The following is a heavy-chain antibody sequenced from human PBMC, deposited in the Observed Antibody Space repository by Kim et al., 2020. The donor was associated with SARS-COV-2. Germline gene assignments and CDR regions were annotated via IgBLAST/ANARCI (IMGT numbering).Heavy chain of an antibody. V-gene: IGHV7-4-1*02. Sequence: TYAQGFAGRFVFSVDTAVSTAYLQISSLRAEDTAVYYCANARGEGGWFDPWGQGTLVTVSS. J-gene: IGHJ5*02. D-gene: IGHD3-16*01. CDR3: ANARGEGGWFDP.